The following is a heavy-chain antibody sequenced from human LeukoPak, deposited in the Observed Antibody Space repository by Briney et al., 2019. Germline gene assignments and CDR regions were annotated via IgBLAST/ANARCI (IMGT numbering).Heavy chain of an antibody. CDR3: ARLHSTFDF. J-gene: IGHJ3*01. Sequence: SETLSLTCTVSGGSISGYHWSWIRQSPGKGLEWIGYIYYSGSTNYNPSLKSRISISVDTSKNQFSLKLSSVTAADTAVYYCARLHSTFDFWGQGTMVTVSS. CDR2: IYYSGST. CDR1: GGSISGYH. D-gene: IGHD2-21*01. V-gene: IGHV4-59*01.